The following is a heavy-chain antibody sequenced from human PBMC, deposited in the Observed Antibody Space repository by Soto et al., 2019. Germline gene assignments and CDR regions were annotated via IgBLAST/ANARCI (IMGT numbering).Heavy chain of an antibody. CDR2: SYSTGGT. Sequence: GGSLRLSCAASGFTLAKYTMGWVRHAPGKGLEWVAESYSTGGTEYADSVKGRFSISRDNSKNMLFLQMNRLRVEDTALYYCARDREPDGIWTFDSWGQGTLVTGSS. J-gene: IGHJ4*02. CDR1: GFTLAKYT. V-gene: IGHV3-23*01. CDR3: ARDREPDGIWTFDS. D-gene: IGHD3-9*01.